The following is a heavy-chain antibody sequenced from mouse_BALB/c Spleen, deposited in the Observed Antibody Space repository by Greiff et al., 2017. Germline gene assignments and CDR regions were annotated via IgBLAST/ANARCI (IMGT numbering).Heavy chain of an antibody. D-gene: IGHD1-1*01. V-gene: IGHV5-6-4*01. CDR3: TREYYYGSSYCYFDY. J-gene: IGHJ2*01. CDR2: ISSGGSYT. CDR1: GFTFSSYT. Sequence: EVHLVESGGGLVKPGGSLKLSCAASGFTFSSYTMSWVRQTPEKRLEWVATISSGGSYTYYPDSVKGRFTISRDNAKNTLYLQMSSLKSEDTAMYYCTREYYYGSSYCYFDYWGQGTTLTVSS.